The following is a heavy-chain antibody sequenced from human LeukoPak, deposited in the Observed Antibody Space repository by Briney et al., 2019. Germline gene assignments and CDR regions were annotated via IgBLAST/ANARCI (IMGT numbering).Heavy chain of an antibody. V-gene: IGHV4-34*01. CDR3: ARRHVLVWFGELLFYYDAFDI. J-gene: IGHJ3*02. CDR1: AGFFSGYY. D-gene: IGHD3-10*01. Sequence: PSETLSLTCAVYAGFFSGYYWSWIRHPPGKGLECIGEINHRGRPNYNTSLKSRVTISVDTSKYQFSLKLSSVTAADTAVYYCARRHVLVWFGELLFYYDAFDIWGQGTMVSVSS. CDR2: INHRGRP.